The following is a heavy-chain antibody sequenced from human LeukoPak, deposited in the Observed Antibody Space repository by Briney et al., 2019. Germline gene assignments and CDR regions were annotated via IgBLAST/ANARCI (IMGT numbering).Heavy chain of an antibody. J-gene: IGHJ1*01. Sequence: PGRSLRLSCAASGFTFSSYAMHWVRQAPGKGLEWVAVISYDGSNKYYADSVKGRFTISRDNAKNSLYLQMNSLRAEDTALYYCAKDRGAYYYGSGSYSSYFQHWGQGTLVTVSS. V-gene: IGHV3-30*04. CDR1: GFTFSSYA. CDR2: ISYDGSNK. D-gene: IGHD3-10*01. CDR3: AKDRGAYYYGSGSYSSYFQH.